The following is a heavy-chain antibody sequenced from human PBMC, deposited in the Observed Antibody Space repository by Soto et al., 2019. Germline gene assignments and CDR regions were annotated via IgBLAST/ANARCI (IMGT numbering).Heavy chain of an antibody. CDR2: LSSDGSNK. V-gene: IGHV3-30*18. Sequence: GGSLRLSCAASGFTFRSHGMHWVRQAPGMGLEWVAGLSSDGSNKFYEDSVKGRLTISRDNSKNTLYLQVNSLRVEDTAVYYCAKEWCAGSCLLDYFDSWGQGTLATVSS. J-gene: IGHJ4*02. CDR1: GFTFRSHG. D-gene: IGHD2-15*01. CDR3: AKEWCAGSCLLDYFDS.